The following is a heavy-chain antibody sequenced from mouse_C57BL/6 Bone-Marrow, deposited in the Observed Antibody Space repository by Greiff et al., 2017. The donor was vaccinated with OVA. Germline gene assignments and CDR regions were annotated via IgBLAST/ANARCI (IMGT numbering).Heavy chain of an antibody. CDR1: GYTFTSYG. Sequence: VQLQQSGAELARPGASVKLSCKASGYTFTSYGISWVKQRTGQGLEWIGDIYPRSGNTYYNEKFKGKATLTADKSSSTAYMELRSLTSEDSAVYFCARFTTVVEGDYWGQGTTLTVSS. V-gene: IGHV1-81*01. J-gene: IGHJ2*01. CDR2: IYPRSGNT. CDR3: ARFTTVVEGDY. D-gene: IGHD1-1*01.